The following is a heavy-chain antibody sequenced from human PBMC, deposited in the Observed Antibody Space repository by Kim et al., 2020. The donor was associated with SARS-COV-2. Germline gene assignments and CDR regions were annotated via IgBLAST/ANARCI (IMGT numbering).Heavy chain of an antibody. D-gene: IGHD3-22*01. Sequence: SETLSLTCTVSGGSISSSSYYWGWIRQPPGKGLEWIGSIYYSGSTYYNPSLKSRVTISVDTSKNQFSLKLSSVTAADTAVYYCASLGYDSSGYYYLEDYFDYWGQGTLVTVSS. CDR2: IYYSGST. J-gene: IGHJ4*02. CDR3: ASLGYDSSGYYYLEDYFDY. CDR1: GGSISSSSYY. V-gene: IGHV4-39*01.